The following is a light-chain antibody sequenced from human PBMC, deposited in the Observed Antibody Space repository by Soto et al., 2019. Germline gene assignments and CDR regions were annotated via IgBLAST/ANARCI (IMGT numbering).Light chain of an antibody. CDR1: SSNIGNNA. CDR3: AAWYDSLNGPV. V-gene: IGLV1-36*01. Sequence: QSVLTQPPSVSEAPRQRVTISCSGSSSNIGNNAVNWYQQLPGKAPKLLIYYDDLLPSGVSDRFSASKSGTSASLAISGLQSDDETAYYCAAWYDSLNGPVFGGGTKLTVL. J-gene: IGLJ3*02. CDR2: YDD.